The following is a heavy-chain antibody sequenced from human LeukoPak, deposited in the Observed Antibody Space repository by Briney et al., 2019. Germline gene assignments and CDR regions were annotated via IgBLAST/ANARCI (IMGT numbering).Heavy chain of an antibody. Sequence: ASVKVSCKASGYTFSNYFIHWVRQAPGQELEWMGWINPNSGGTNYAQKFQGRVSMTRDTSISTAYMELSRLRSDDTAVYYCANQQPPNDEFDYWGQGTLVSVSS. J-gene: IGHJ4*02. CDR2: INPNSGGT. CDR1: GYTFSNYF. CDR3: ANQQPPNDEFDY. D-gene: IGHD1-1*01. V-gene: IGHV1-2*02.